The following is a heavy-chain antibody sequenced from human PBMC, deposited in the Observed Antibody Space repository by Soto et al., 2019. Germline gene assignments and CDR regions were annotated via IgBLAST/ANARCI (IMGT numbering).Heavy chain of an antibody. CDR3: ARWVGASNWFDP. CDR2: INTNSGDT. CDR1: GYTFTGYH. Sequence: ASVKVSCKVSGYTFTGYHIHWVRQAPGQGLEWMGWINTNSGDTNYAQKFQGWVTMTRDTSINTAYVELSRLRSDDTAVYYCARWVGASNWFDPWGKGSRVTVSS. D-gene: IGHD1-26*01. J-gene: IGHJ5*02. V-gene: IGHV1-2*04.